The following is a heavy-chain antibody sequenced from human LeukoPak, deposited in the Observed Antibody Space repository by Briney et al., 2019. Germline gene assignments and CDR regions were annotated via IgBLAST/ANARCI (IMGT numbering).Heavy chain of an antibody. V-gene: IGHV3-7*01. CDR3: ARHGWYRYYFDY. CDR1: GFTFSSYW. CDR2: IKQDGSEK. D-gene: IGHD6-19*01. Sequence: GSLRLSCAASGFTFSSYWMSWVRQAPGKGLEWVANIKQDGSEKYYVDSVKGRFTISRDNAKNSLYLQMNSLRAEDTAVYYWARHGWYRYYFDYWGQGTLVTVSS. J-gene: IGHJ4*02.